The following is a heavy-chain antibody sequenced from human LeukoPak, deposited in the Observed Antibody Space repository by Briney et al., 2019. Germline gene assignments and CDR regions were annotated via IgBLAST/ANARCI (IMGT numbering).Heavy chain of an antibody. CDR3: AKDRSRLYCSSTSCEYFQH. CDR2: ISGSCGST. V-gene: IGHV3-23*01. Sequence: GGSLRLSCAASGFTFSSYAMSWVRQAPGKGLEWVSAISGSCGSTYYADSVKGRFTISRDNSKNTLYLQMNSLRAEDTAVYYCAKDRSRLYCSSTSCEYFQHWGQGTLVTVSS. J-gene: IGHJ1*01. D-gene: IGHD2-2*01. CDR1: GFTFSSYA.